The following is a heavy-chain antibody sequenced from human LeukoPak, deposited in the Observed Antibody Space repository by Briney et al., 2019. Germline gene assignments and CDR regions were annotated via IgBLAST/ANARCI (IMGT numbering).Heavy chain of an antibody. J-gene: IGHJ4*02. CDR2: ISSSGSTI. CDR3: ARDREPEGASAAATPYFDY. D-gene: IGHD2-2*02. V-gene: IGHV3-11*04. CDR1: GFTFSDYY. Sequence: PGGSLRLSCAASGFTFSDYYMSWIRQAPGKGLEWVSYISSSGSTIYYADSVKGRFTISRDNAKNSLYLQMNSLRAEDTAVYYCARDREPEGASAAATPYFDYWGQGTLVTVSS.